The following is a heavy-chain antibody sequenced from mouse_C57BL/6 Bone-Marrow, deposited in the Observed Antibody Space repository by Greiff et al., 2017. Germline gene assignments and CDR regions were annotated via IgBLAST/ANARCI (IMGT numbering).Heavy chain of an antibody. Sequence: VQLQQPGAELVRPGASVKLSCTASGFNIKDDYIHWVKQRPEQGLEWIGWIDPEIGDTEYASKFQGKATITPDTSSNTAYLQLSSLTSEDTAVYYCSSFDGNYFDFWGQGTPLTVAS. V-gene: IGHV14-4*01. J-gene: IGHJ2*01. CDR2: IDPEIGDT. D-gene: IGHD2-3*01. CDR1: GFNIKDDY. CDR3: SSFDGNYFDF.